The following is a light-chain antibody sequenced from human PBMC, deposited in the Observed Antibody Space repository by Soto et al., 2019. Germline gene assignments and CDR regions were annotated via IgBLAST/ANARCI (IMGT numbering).Light chain of an antibody. J-gene: IGKJ2*01. CDR1: QSVPSTY. CDR3: QQYGTSPYT. CDR2: STS. Sequence: EIVLTQSPGTLSLSPGDRATLSCRASQSVPSTYFAWYQQTPGQAPRLLIYSTSTRATGVPDRFSGSGSGTDFTLAISRLEPEDCALYYCQQYGTSPYTFCRGTKLEIK. V-gene: IGKV3-20*01.